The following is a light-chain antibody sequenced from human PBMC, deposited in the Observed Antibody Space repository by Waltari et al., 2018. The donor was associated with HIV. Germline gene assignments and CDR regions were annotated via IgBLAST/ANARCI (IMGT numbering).Light chain of an antibody. CDR2: DGN. CDR3: GAWVSSLSAVG. J-gene: IGLJ2*01. CDR1: SSNIGNND. Sequence: QSVLTQPPSVSAAPGQKVTISCSGSSSNIGNNDVSWYQQLPGTAPRLAIEDGNKVRAWIPGRLSGSKAGTSATLGISGLQTGDGATYYCGAWVSSLSAVGFGGGTKLTVL. V-gene: IGLV1-51*01.